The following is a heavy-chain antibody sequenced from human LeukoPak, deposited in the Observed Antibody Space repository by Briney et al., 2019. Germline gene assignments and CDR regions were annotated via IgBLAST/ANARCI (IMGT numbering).Heavy chain of an antibody. D-gene: IGHD5-18*01. CDR1: GFTFSSYA. V-gene: IGHV3-23*01. J-gene: IGHJ4*02. CDR2: ISGSGGST. CDR3: AKGVRGYSYGYEVSDRGTSY. Sequence: GGSLRLSCAASGFTFSSYAMSWVRQAPGKGLEWVSAISGSGGSTYYADSVKGRFTISRDNSKNTLYLQMNSLRAEDTAVYHCAKGVRGYSYGYEVSDRGTSYWGQGTLVTVSS.